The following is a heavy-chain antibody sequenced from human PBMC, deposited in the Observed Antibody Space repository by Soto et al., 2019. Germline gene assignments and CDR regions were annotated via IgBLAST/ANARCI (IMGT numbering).Heavy chain of an antibody. Sequence: VQLVQSGAEVKKSGESLEISCKGTGYFFSNYWIGWVRQLPGKGLEWMGAVQPLDSDTRNSPSLQGQVTISADNSISTAYLQWSSLKASDTAMYYCVRIVSGYDWGLYYMDVWGKGTTVTVSS. CDR2: VQPLDSDT. V-gene: IGHV5-51*03. CDR1: GYFFSNYW. D-gene: IGHD5-12*01. CDR3: VRIVSGYDWGLYYMDV. J-gene: IGHJ6*03.